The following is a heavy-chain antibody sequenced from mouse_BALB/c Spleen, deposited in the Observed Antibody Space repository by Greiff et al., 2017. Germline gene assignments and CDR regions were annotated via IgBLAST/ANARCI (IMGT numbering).Heavy chain of an antibody. CDR3: ARDYYGPSFDY. Sequence: EVQVVESGGGLVQPGGSRKLSCAASGFTFSSFGMHWVRQAPEKGLEWVAYISSGSSTIYYADTVKGRFTISRDNPKNTLFLQMTSLRSEDTAMYYCARDYYGPSFDYWGQGTTLTVSS. J-gene: IGHJ2*01. CDR1: GFTFSSFG. V-gene: IGHV5-17*02. CDR2: ISSGSSTI. D-gene: IGHD1-2*01.